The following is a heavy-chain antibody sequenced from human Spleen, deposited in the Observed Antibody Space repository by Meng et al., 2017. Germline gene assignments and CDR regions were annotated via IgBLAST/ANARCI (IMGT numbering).Heavy chain of an antibody. CDR3: AKDKSGGNSGAFDI. Sequence: GESLKISCAASGFPFSNWEMNWVRQAPGKGLEWISYISSGGATIYYADSVKGRFTISRDNAKNSLYLQMNSLRAEDTALYYCAKDKSGGNSGAFDIWGQGTMVTVSS. J-gene: IGHJ3*02. CDR1: GFPFSNWE. D-gene: IGHD4-23*01. CDR2: ISSGGATI. V-gene: IGHV3-48*03.